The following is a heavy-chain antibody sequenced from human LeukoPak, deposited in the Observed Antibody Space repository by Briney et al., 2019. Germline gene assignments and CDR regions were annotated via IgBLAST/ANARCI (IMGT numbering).Heavy chain of an antibody. CDR1: GGSISSSSYY. J-gene: IGHJ3*02. D-gene: IGHD3/OR15-3a*01. CDR3: ARDGRDWDDAFDI. CDR2: IYYSGST. Sequence: SETLSLTCTVSGGSISSSSYYWGWIRQPPGKGLEWIGSIYYSGSTYYNPSLKSRVTISVDTSKNQFSLKLSSVTAADTAVYYCARDGRDWDDAFDIWGQGTMVTVSS. V-gene: IGHV4-39*07.